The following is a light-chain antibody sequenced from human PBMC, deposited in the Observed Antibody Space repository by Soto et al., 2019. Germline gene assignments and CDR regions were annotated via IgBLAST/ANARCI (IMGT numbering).Light chain of an antibody. Sequence: NVLTQSPGTLSLSPGQRATLSCRASQSLSGNYLAWYQKKPGQAPRVLIYRASIRATGISDRFSGSGSGTDFNLTISRLETEEFAVYYCQHYGASTWTCGQGTKGEIK. V-gene: IGKV3-20*01. CDR1: QSLSGNY. CDR3: QHYGASTWT. CDR2: RAS. J-gene: IGKJ1*01.